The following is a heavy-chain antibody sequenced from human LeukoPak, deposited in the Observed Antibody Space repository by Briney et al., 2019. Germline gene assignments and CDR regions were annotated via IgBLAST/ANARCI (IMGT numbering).Heavy chain of an antibody. Sequence: KPSETLSLTCTVSGASISSYYWSWIRQPPGKGLEWIGYISYSGSTNYNPSPKSRVTMSVDTSKNQFSLKLSSVTAADTAMYYCAREAGDSSGYYYLDYWGQGSLVTVSS. CDR1: GASISSYY. D-gene: IGHD3-22*01. CDR2: ISYSGST. CDR3: AREAGDSSGYYYLDY. V-gene: IGHV4-59*01. J-gene: IGHJ4*02.